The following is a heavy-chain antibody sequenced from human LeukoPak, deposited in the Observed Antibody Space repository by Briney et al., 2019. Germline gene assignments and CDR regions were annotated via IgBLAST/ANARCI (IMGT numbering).Heavy chain of an antibody. D-gene: IGHD1-26*01. CDR2: VFYSGST. CDR1: GASITSYY. V-gene: IGHV4-59*08. Sequence: SETLSLTCTVSGASITSYYWSWIRQPPGKGLEWIGYVFYSGSTKHNPSLKSRVTILVDTSKNQFSLKLSSVTAADTAVYYCARHSQRQWEGIQAWDYWGQGTLVTVSS. J-gene: IGHJ4*02. CDR3: ARHSQRQWEGIQAWDY.